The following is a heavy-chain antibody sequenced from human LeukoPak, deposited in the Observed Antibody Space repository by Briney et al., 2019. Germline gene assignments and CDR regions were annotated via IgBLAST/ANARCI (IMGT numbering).Heavy chain of an antibody. Sequence: SETLSPTCTVSGGSISSYYWSWIRQPPGKGLEWIGYIYYSGSTNYNPSLKSRVTISVDTSKNQFSLKLSSVTAADTAVYYCARDRGYDYVWGSYRYDYWGQGTLVTVSS. V-gene: IGHV4-59*01. CDR3: ARDRGYDYVWGSYRYDY. CDR1: GGSISSYY. CDR2: IYYSGST. D-gene: IGHD3-16*02. J-gene: IGHJ4*02.